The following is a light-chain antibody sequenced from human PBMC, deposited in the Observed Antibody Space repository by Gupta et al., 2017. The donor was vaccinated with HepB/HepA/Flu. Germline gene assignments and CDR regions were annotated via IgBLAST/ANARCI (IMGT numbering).Light chain of an antibody. Sequence: SYVLTQQPSVSVAPGETATITCEENNLGRRSVRWYQQKPGQAPVLVVYDDNDRPSGIPERFSGSDSGNTATLTISRVEAGDEADYYCQVWDSDTDHCVFGTGTKVSVL. CDR1: NLGRRS. CDR3: QVWDSDTDHCV. V-gene: IGLV3-21*02. CDR2: DDN. J-gene: IGLJ1*01.